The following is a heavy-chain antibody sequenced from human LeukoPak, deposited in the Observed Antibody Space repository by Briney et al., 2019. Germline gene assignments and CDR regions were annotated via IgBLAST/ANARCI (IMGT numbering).Heavy chain of an antibody. CDR1: GCDIIKRSYY. D-gene: IGHD5-12*01. CDR2: IYYSGST. J-gene: IGHJ4*02. Sequence: SETLSLTCTVCGCDIIKRSYYWGWIRQPPGKGLEWIGSIYYSGSTYYNPSLKSRVTISVDTSKNQFSLKLSSVTVADTAVYFCAGQGGSVLHYSDYWGQGTLVTVSS. V-gene: IGHV4-39*01. CDR3: AGQGGSVLHYSDY.